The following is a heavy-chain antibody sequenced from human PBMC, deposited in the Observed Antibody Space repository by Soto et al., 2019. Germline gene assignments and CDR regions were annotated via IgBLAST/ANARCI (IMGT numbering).Heavy chain of an antibody. V-gene: IGHV4-34*01. J-gene: IGHJ3*02. CDR3: ARLYGLDAFDI. CDR2: IYHGGYT. Sequence: SETLSLTCAVYGGSFSGYYWSWIRQPPGKGLEWIGYIYHGGYTYYNPSLKSRVTILVDRSKNQFSLKLSSVTAADTAVYYCARLYGLDAFDIWGQGTMVTVS. D-gene: IGHD3-16*02. CDR1: GGSFSGYY.